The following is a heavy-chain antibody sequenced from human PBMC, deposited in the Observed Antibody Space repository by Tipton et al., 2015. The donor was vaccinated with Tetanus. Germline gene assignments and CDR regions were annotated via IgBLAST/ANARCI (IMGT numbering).Heavy chain of an antibody. V-gene: IGHV1-69*01. D-gene: IGHD3-22*01. Sequence: QSGAEVKKPGASVKVSCKASGDTFSRYVFSWVRQAPGQGLEWMGGIIPLYGTANYAQKFRDRVTITADEATSTAYMELNSLRSEDTAVYYCARGHIPYYYDSTPYWGQGTPVTVSS. CDR2: IIPLYGTA. CDR3: ARGHIPYYYDSTPY. J-gene: IGHJ4*02. CDR1: GDTFSRYV.